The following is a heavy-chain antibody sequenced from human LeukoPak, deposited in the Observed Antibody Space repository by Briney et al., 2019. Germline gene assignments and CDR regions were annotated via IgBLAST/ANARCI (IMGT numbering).Heavy chain of an antibody. V-gene: IGHV5-51*01. D-gene: IGHD6-6*01. CDR1: GYSFTNYW. CDR3: ARVPFFSTSSGYYFDY. Sequence: GESLKISCQASGYSFTNYWISWVRQMPGKGLEWMGIIYPDDSDARYSPSFQGQVTISADKSISTAYLQWSSLKASDTAMYYCARVPFFSTSSGYYFDYWGQGTLVTVSS. CDR2: IYPDDSDA. J-gene: IGHJ4*02.